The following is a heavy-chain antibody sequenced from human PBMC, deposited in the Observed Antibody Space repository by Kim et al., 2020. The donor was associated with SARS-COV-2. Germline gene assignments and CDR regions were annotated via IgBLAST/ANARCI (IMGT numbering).Heavy chain of an antibody. CDR3: ARVSGYSCGWLGY. Sequence: YDPYLKSRVTRSVVTAKNQLSLKLGSVTAADTAVYYCARVSGYSCGWLGYWGQGTLVTVSS. J-gene: IGHJ4*02. D-gene: IGHD6-19*01. V-gene: IGHV4-34*01.